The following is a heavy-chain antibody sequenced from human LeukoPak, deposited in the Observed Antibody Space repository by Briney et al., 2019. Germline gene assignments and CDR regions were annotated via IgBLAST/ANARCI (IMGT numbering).Heavy chain of an antibody. V-gene: IGHV3-21*04. Sequence: GGSLRLSCAASGFTFSSYSMNWVRQAPGKGLEWVSSISSSSSYIYYADSVKGRFTISRDNAKNSLYLQMNSLRAEDTAVYYCAKARELGQWLVPEYFQHWGQGTLVTVSS. D-gene: IGHD6-19*01. CDR1: GFTFSSYS. CDR3: AKARELGQWLVPEYFQH. CDR2: ISSSSSYI. J-gene: IGHJ1*01.